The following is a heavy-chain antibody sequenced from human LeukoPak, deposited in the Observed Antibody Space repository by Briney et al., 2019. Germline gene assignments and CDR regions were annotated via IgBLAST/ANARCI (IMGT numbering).Heavy chain of an antibody. CDR1: GGTFSSYA. V-gene: IGHV1-69*06. J-gene: IGHJ6*03. D-gene: IGHD2-15*01. CDR3: ARVKITPYYYYMDV. Sequence: SAKVSCKASGGTFSSYAISWVRQAPGQGLEWMGGIIPIFGTANYAQKFQGRVTITADKSTGTAYMELSSLRSEDTAVYYCARVKITPYYYYMDVWGKGTTVTISS. CDR2: IIPIFGTA.